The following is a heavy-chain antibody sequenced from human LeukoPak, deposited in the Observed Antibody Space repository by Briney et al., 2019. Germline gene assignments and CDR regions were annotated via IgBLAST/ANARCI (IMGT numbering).Heavy chain of an antibody. Sequence: GGSLRLSCAASGFTVSSNYMNWVRQAPGKGLEWVSVIYGGGNIYYADSVNGRFTISRDNSKNTLYLQMNSLRAEDTAVYYCARGAGYNYPYYFDYWGQGTLVTVSS. CDR1: GFTVSSNY. J-gene: IGHJ4*02. V-gene: IGHV3-53*01. D-gene: IGHD5-24*01. CDR3: ARGAGYNYPYYFDY. CDR2: IYGGGNI.